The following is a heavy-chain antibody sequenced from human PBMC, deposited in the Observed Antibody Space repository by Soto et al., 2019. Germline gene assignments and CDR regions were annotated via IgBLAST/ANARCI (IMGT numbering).Heavy chain of an antibody. D-gene: IGHD4-4*01. J-gene: IGHJ4*02. CDR2: IYDSGPT. CDR3: ARGYSHYAH. CDR1: GGSVSRDSNF. V-gene: IGHV4-61*01. Sequence: ASETLSLTCTLSGGSVSRDSNFWSWILQPPGKGLEWIAYIYDSGPTSYDASLESRVTISIDSSKNQVSLNLTSVTAADTAVYYCARGYSHYAHWGRGTLVTAPQ.